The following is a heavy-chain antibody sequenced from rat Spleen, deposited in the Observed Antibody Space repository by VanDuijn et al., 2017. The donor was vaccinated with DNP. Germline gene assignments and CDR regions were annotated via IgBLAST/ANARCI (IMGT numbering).Heavy chain of an antibody. V-gene: IGHV5S10*01. J-gene: IGHJ2*01. D-gene: IGHD1-11*01. CDR3: ATDAEGMSY. Sequence: EVQLVESGGGLAQPGRSLKLSCTAPGFTFNGYAMAWVRQAPKKGLEWVATISYDGSRTYYRDSVKGRFTVSRDNAKSSLYLQMDSRRSEDTATYYCATDAEGMSYWGQGVMVTVSS. CDR2: ISYDGSRT. CDR1: GFTFNGYA.